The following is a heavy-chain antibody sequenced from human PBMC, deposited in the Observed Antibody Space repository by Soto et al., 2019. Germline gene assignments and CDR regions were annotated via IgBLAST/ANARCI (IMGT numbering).Heavy chain of an antibody. CDR2: TYYRSKWYN. V-gene: IGHV6-1*01. D-gene: IGHD2-2*01. Sequence: SQTLSLTCAISGDSVSSNSAAWNWIRQSPSRGLEWLGRTYYRSKWYNDYAVSVKSRITINPDTSKNQFSLQLNSVTPEDTAVYYCARGGHPFQDIVVVPAAMHLFDYWGQGTLVTVSS. CDR1: GDSVSSNSAA. CDR3: ARGGHPFQDIVVVPAAMHLFDY. J-gene: IGHJ4*02.